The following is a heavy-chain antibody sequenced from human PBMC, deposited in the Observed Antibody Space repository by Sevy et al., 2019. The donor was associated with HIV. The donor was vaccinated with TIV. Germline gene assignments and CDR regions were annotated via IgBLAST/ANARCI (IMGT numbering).Heavy chain of an antibody. CDR2: IIPIFGTA. D-gene: IGHD1-20*01. V-gene: IGHV1-69*06. J-gene: IGHJ6*03. Sequence: ASVKVSCKASGGTFSSYAISWVRQAPGQGLEWMGGIIPIFGTANYAQKFQGRVTITADKSTSTAYMELGSLRSEDTAVYYCARSVRNWNDVNYMDVWGKGTTVTVSS. CDR1: GGTFSSYA. CDR3: ARSVRNWNDVNYMDV.